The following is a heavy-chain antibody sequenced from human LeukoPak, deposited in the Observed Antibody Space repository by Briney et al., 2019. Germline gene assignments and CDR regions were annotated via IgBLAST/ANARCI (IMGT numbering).Heavy chain of an antibody. V-gene: IGHV1-69*05. J-gene: IGHJ5*02. CDR3: ARAIEDYDFWSGYLWFDP. CDR2: IIPIFGTA. CDR1: GGTFSSYA. Sequence: ASVKVSCKASGGTFSSYAISWVRQAPGQGLEWMGGIIPIFGTANYAQKFRGRVTITTDESTSTAYMELSSLRSEDTAVYYCARAIEDYDFWSGYLWFDPWGQGTLVTVSS. D-gene: IGHD3-3*01.